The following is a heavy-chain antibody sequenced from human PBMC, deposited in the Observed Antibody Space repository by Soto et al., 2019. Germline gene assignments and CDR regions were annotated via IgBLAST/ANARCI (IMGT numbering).Heavy chain of an antibody. CDR1: GGTFSSYA. CDR2: IIPIFGTA. CDR3: ARPLAVAGLYYYYYGMDV. Sequence: QVQLVQSGAEVKKPGSSVKVSCKASGGTFSSYAISWVRQAPGQGLEWMGGIIPIFGTANYAQKFQGRVTITADESTRTAYQELSSLRSEDTAVYYCARPLAVAGLYYYYYGMDVWGQGTTVTVSS. V-gene: IGHV1-69*01. D-gene: IGHD6-19*01. J-gene: IGHJ6*02.